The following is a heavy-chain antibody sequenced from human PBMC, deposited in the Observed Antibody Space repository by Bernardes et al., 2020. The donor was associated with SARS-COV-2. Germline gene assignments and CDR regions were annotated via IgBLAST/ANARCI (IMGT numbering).Heavy chain of an antibody. Sequence: SETLSLTCTVSGGPVSSGSYYWSWIREPPGTGLEWIGHIYYSGSTNYNPSLKSRVTISVDTSKNQFSLKLSSVTAVDTAVYYCARVRGGGFYYDYWGQGTQVTVSS. CDR2: IYYSGST. V-gene: IGHV4-61*01. J-gene: IGHJ4*02. CDR3: ARVRGGGFYYDY. D-gene: IGHD3-10*01. CDR1: GGPVSSGSYY.